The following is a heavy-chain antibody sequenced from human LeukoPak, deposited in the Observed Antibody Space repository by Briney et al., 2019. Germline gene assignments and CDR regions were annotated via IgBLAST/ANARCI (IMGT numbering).Heavy chain of an antibody. CDR1: RCTFSSYA. CDR2: IIPIFGTA. J-gene: IGHJ4*02. V-gene: IGHV1-69*01. CDR3: ASRDLPGSKWVFEYYFDY. Sequence: SSVKVSCKASRCTFSSYAISWVRQAPGQGLEWMGGIIPIFGTANYAQKFQGRVTITADESTSTAYMELSSLRSEDTAVYYCASRDLPGSKWVFEYYFDYWGEGTLVTVSS. D-gene: IGHD1-26*01.